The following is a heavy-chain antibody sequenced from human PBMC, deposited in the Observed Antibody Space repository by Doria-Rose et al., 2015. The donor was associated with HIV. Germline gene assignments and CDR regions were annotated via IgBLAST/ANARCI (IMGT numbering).Heavy chain of an antibody. J-gene: IGHJ3*02. V-gene: IGHV5-51*01. CDR1: GYSFSRYW. CDR3: ARLKVGSTDGFDI. Sequence: VQLVQSGAEVKKPGESLKISCKGSGYSFSRYWIGWVRQMPGKGLERMGIIYPGDSDTRHSPSFEGQVTISADKSISTAYLQWSSLKASDTAMYYCARLKVGSTDGFDIWGQGTMVTVSS. D-gene: IGHD1-26*01. CDR2: IYPGDSDT.